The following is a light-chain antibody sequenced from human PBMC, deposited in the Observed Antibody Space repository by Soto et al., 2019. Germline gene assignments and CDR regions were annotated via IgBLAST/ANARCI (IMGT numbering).Light chain of an antibody. J-gene: IGLJ1*01. Sequence: QSVLTQPASVCGSPGQSITISCTGTSSDVGGYNYVSWYQQHPGKAPKLMIYDVRNRPSGVSNRFSGSKSVNTASLTISGLQAEDEADYYCSSYTTVSTYVFGTGTRSPS. CDR2: DVR. V-gene: IGLV2-14*01. CDR3: SSYTTVSTYV. CDR1: SSDVGGYNY.